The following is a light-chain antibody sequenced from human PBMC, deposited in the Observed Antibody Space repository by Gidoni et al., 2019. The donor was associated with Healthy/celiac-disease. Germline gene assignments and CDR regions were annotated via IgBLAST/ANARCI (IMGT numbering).Light chain of an antibody. CDR3: QQHYSNPLT. V-gene: IGKV4-1*01. CDR1: QSVLYSSSNKNY. J-gene: IGKJ4*01. Sequence: DIVMTQPPASLAVSLGERATINCKPSQSVLYSSSNKNYLAWYQQKPGQPPKLLIYWASTRESGVPDRFSGSGSGTDFTLTISSLQAEDVAIYYCQQHYSNPLTFGGGTKVEIK. CDR2: WAS.